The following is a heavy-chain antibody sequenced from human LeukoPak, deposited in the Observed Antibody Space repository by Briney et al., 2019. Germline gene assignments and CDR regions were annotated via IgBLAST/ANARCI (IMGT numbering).Heavy chain of an antibody. CDR1: GFTFDDYA. V-gene: IGHV3-9*03. J-gene: IGHJ4*02. CDR3: AKALGAGTTSYFDY. CDR2: ISWNSGSI. D-gene: IGHD1-7*01. Sequence: GGSLRLSCAASGFTFDDYAMHWVRQAPGKGLEWVSGISWNSGSIGYADSVKGRFTISRDNAKNSLYLQMNSLRAEDMALYCCAKALGAGTTSYFDYWGQGTLVTVSS.